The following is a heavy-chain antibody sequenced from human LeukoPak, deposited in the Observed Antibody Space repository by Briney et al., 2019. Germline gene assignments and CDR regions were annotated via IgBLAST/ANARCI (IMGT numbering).Heavy chain of an antibody. V-gene: IGHV3-74*01. D-gene: IGHD3-22*01. Sequence: GGSLRLSCAASGFTLSRYWMHWVRQAPGKGLVWVARINVEGNYIDYAESVKGRFTIPRDSAMNTLYVQMNSVRAEDTAVYSCARDLTGPYDHWGQGTLVSVSS. CDR3: ARDLTGPYDH. J-gene: IGHJ4*02. CDR2: INVEGNYI. CDR1: GFTLSRYW.